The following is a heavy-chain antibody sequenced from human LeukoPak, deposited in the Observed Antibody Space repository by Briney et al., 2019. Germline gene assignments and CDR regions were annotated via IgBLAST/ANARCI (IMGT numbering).Heavy chain of an antibody. V-gene: IGHV4-4*07. J-gene: IGHJ4*02. CDR3: ARVTWFGAFDY. CDR2: IYTSGST. D-gene: IGHD3-10*01. CDR1: GGSISSYY. Sequence: TSETLSLTCTASGGSISSYYWSWIRQPAGKGLEWIGRIYTSGSTNYNPSLKSRVTMSVDTSKNQFSLKLSSVTAADTAVYYCARVTWFGAFDYWGQGTLVTVSS.